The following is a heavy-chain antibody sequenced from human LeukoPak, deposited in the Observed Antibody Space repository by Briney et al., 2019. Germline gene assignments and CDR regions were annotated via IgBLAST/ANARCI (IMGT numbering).Heavy chain of an antibody. CDR3: ARLEDGYSRFDY. V-gene: IGHV5-51*01. Sequence: TGGPLRLSCRGSGYRFSNYWIGWVRQIPGKGLEGMGIIYPGDSDTTYSPSFQGQVTISADKSISTAYLQWSSLKASDIAMYYCARLEDGYSRFDYWGQGTLVTVSS. CDR2: IYPGDSDT. J-gene: IGHJ4*02. D-gene: IGHD5-24*01. CDR1: GYRFSNYW.